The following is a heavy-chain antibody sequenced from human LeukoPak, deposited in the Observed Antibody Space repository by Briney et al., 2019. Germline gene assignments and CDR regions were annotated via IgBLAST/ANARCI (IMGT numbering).Heavy chain of an antibody. J-gene: IGHJ4*02. D-gene: IGHD3-22*01. V-gene: IGHV4-59*08. CDR3: ARQISHAGTRYYYDSSGYYSVWYFDY. CDR1: GGSISSYY. CDR2: IYYSGST. Sequence: SETLSLTCTVSGGSISSYYWSWIRQPPGKGLEWIGYIYYSGSTNYNPSLKSRVTISVDTSKNQFSPKLSSVTAADTAVYYCARQISHAGTRYYYDSSGYYSVWYFDYWGQGTLVTVSS.